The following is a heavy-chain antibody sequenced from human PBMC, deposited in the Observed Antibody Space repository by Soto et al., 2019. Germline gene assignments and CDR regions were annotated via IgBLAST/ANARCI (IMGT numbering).Heavy chain of an antibody. J-gene: IGHJ6*02. D-gene: IGHD2-21*02. CDR2: ISSGGSSK. V-gene: IGHV3-11*01. CDR3: ARRGPLNNMVVVPDYVGLDV. Sequence: QVQLVESGGGLVKPGGSLRLSCEASGFTFRDYYMSWIRQAPGKGLEWVSYISSGGSSKFYTESVKGRFTISRDIAKNSLHLQMNSLRVEDTAVYFCARRGPLNNMVVVPDYVGLDVWGQGTTVTVSS. CDR1: GFTFRDYY.